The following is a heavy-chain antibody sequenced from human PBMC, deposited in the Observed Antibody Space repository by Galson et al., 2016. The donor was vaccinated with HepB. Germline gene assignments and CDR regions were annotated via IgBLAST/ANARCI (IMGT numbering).Heavy chain of an antibody. D-gene: IGHD6-19*01. CDR3: ARNDMAGTSDY. CDR2: LNEGGTEK. CDR1: GFKFSDYW. J-gene: IGHJ4*02. Sequence: LRLSCAASGFKFSDYWMSWARQAPGKGLEWVANLNEGGTEKFYVDSMKDRFTISRDNAKNSLYLQVNSLRVEDTAVYYCARNDMAGTSDYWSQGTLVTVSS. V-gene: IGHV3-7*04.